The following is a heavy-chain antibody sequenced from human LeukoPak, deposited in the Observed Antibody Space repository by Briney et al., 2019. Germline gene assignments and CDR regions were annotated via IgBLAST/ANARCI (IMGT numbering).Heavy chain of an antibody. Sequence: AGGSLRLSCVVSGFIFSTHGMHWVRQVPGKGLEWVAVISSDGNNKYYADSVKGRFTISRDNSKNTLYLQMNSLRTEDTALYYCAKDRSPEYDYWTGYLHGGFDYWGQGTLVTVSS. V-gene: IGHV3-30*18. CDR1: GFIFSTHG. J-gene: IGHJ4*02. D-gene: IGHD5-12*01. CDR3: AKDRSPEYDYWTGYLHGGFDY. CDR2: ISSDGNNK.